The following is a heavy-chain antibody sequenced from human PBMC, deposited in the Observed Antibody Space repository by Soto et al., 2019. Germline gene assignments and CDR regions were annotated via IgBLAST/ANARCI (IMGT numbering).Heavy chain of an antibody. D-gene: IGHD2-2*01. J-gene: IGHJ5*02. Sequence: QGQLVQSGAEVKKPGASVKVSCTASCNTFTNFGVTWVRQAPGQRLEWMGWISAYTDDPNYAQKFQGRVTMTIDTSTSTAYLDLRSLTSDDTAVYYCARVIPGAEAWFDPWGQGTLVTVSS. CDR3: ARVIPGAEAWFDP. CDR1: CNTFTNFG. CDR2: ISAYTDDP. V-gene: IGHV1-18*01.